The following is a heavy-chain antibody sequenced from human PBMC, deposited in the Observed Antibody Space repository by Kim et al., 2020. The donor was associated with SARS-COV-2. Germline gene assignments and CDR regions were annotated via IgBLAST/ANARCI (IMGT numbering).Heavy chain of an antibody. J-gene: IGHJ5*02. D-gene: IGHD6-13*01. CDR2: INHSGST. CDR1: GGSFSGYY. V-gene: IGHV4-34*01. Sequence: SETLSLTCAVYGGSFSGYYWSWIRQPPGKGLEWIGEINHSGSTNYNPSLKSRVTISVDTSKNQFSLKLSSVTAADTAVYYCARGRSQQLVYNWFDPWGQGTLVTVSS. CDR3: ARGRSQQLVYNWFDP.